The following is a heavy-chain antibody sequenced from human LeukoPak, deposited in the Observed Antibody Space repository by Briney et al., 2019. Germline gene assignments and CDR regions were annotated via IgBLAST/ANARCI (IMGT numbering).Heavy chain of an antibody. CDR2: ISSSSSYI. V-gene: IGHV3-21*01. CDR1: GFTFSSYS. CDR3: ARSYLVRSGWYDAFDI. Sequence: GGSLRLSCAASGFTFSSYSMNWVRQAPGKGLEWVSSISSSSSYIYYADSVKGRFTISRDNAKNSLYLQMNSLRAEDTAVYYCARSYLVRSGWYDAFDIWGQGTMVTVSS. J-gene: IGHJ3*02. D-gene: IGHD6-19*01.